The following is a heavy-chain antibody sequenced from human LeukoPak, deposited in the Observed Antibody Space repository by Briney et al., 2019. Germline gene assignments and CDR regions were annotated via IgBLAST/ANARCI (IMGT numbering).Heavy chain of an antibody. J-gene: IGHJ4*02. CDR1: GGSISSYY. CDR3: ARRGPYSGYDYDY. D-gene: IGHD5-12*01. CDR2: IYYSGST. V-gene: IGHV4-59*01. Sequence: SETLSLTCTGSGGSISSYYWSWIRQPPGKGLEWIGYIYYSGSTNYNPSLKSRVTISVDTSKNQFSLKLSSVTAADTAVYYCARRGPYSGYDYDYWGQGTLVTVSS.